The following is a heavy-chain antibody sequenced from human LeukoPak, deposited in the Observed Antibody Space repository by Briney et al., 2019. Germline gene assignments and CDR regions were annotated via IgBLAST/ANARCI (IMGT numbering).Heavy chain of an antibody. V-gene: IGHV4-38-2*02. Sequence: SETLSLTCTVSGYSISSGYHYGWIRQPPGKGLEWIGSVHQSGSTYYNPSLKSRVTISIDNSKNQFSLKLTSVTAADTAVYYCGFQREWSLTEHHFDYWAQGTLVTVSS. CDR2: VHQSGST. D-gene: IGHD3-3*01. CDR3: GFQREWSLTEHHFDY. CDR1: GYSISSGYH. J-gene: IGHJ4*02.